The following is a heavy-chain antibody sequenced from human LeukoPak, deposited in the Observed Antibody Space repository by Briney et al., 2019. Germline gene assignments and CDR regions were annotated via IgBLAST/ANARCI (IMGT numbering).Heavy chain of an antibody. CDR2: ISDSGGST. D-gene: IGHD2-15*01. J-gene: IGHJ6*02. CDR3: VRGYSFGPYGMDV. Sequence: PGGSLRLSCSASGFPFSSYAMHWVRQAPGKGLEYVSAISDSGGSTYYADSVNGRFTISRDNSKNTLYLQMSSLRAEVTAVYFCVRGYSFGPYGMDVWGQGTTVTVSS. CDR1: GFPFSSYA. V-gene: IGHV3-64D*09.